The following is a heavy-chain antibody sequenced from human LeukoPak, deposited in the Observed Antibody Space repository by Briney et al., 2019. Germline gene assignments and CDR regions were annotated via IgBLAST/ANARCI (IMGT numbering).Heavy chain of an antibody. Sequence: GGSLRLSCVASGYTVSTTYMGWVRQAPGKGLEWDSVIYSGGTTYYADSVKGRFTFSRDNSKNTLYLQMNSLRAEDTAVYYCAKEGRDVKNARYGMDVWGQGTTVTVSS. J-gene: IGHJ6*02. V-gene: IGHV3-53*01. D-gene: IGHD5-24*01. CDR2: IYSGGTT. CDR1: GYTVSTTY. CDR3: AKEGRDVKNARYGMDV.